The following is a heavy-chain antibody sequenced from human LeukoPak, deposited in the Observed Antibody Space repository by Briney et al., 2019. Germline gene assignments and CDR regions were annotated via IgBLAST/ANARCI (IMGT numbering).Heavy chain of an antibody. CDR3: VRAGYGDYGGWFDP. V-gene: IGHV4-34*01. CDR1: GGSFSGYY. D-gene: IGHD4-17*01. J-gene: IGHJ5*02. CDR2: INHSGST. Sequence: SETLSLTCAVYGGSFSGYYWSWIRQPPGKGLEWIGEINHSGSTNYNPSLKSRVTISVDTSKNQFSLKLSSVTAADTAVYYCVRAGYGDYGGWFDPWGQGTLVTVSS.